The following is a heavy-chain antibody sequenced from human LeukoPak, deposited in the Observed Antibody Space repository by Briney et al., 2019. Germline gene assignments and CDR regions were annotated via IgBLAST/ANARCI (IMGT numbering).Heavy chain of an antibody. Sequence: PGGSLRLSCAASGFTFSNAWMSWVRQAPGKGLEWVGRIQSKTDGGPTDYAAPVKGRFTISRDESKNTLYLQMNSLKTEDTAVYYCTTNYTYYGFWSGYYTFIDYWGQGTLVTVSS. CDR1: GFTFSNAW. J-gene: IGHJ4*02. V-gene: IGHV3-15*01. CDR3: TTNYTYYGFWSGYYTFIDY. D-gene: IGHD3-3*01. CDR2: IQSKTDGGPT.